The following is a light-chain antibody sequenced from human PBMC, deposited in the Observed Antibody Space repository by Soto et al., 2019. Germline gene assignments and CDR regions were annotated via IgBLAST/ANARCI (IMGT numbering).Light chain of an antibody. Sequence: QSVLTQPPSVSGSPGQRVTISCTGSSSNIGAGYDVHWYQQLPGTAPKLLICGNSNRPSGVPDRFSGSKSGTSASLAITGLQAEDEADYYCQSYDSSLRGSNVVFGGGTKLTVL. CDR3: QSYDSSLRGSNVV. J-gene: IGLJ2*01. CDR1: SSNIGAGYD. CDR2: GNS. V-gene: IGLV1-40*01.